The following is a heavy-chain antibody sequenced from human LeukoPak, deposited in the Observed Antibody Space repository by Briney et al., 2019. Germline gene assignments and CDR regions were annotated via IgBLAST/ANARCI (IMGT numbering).Heavy chain of an antibody. V-gene: IGHV3-30-3*01. J-gene: IGHJ4*02. Sequence: GSLRLSCAASGFTFSSYAMHWVRQAPGKGLEWVAVTSYDGSNKYYADSVKGRFTISRDNSKNTLYLQMNSLRAEDTAVYYCARAYHYGSGSYPEPFDYWGQGTLVTVSS. CDR1: GFTFSSYA. D-gene: IGHD3-10*01. CDR2: TSYDGSNK. CDR3: ARAYHYGSGSYPEPFDY.